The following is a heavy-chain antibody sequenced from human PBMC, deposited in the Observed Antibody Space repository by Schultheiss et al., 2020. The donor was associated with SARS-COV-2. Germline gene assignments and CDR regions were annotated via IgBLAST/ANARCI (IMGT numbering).Heavy chain of an antibody. V-gene: IGHV4-34*01. D-gene: IGHD3-9*01. Sequence: SETLSLTCAVYGGSFSGYYWSWIRQPPGKGLEWIGEINHSGSTNYNPSLKSRVTISVDTSKKQFSLKLSSVTAADTAVYYCARGGLVLRYFQYGMDVWGQGTTVTVSS. CDR1: GGSFSGYY. CDR2: INHSGST. J-gene: IGHJ6*02. CDR3: ARGGLVLRYFQYGMDV.